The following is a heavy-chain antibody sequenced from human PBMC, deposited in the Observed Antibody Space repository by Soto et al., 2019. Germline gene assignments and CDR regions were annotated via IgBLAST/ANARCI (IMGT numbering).Heavy chain of an antibody. V-gene: IGHV3-53*01. CDR3: ARSGYSFAWGY. CDR1: GFLVNSAY. CDR2: INSDGST. Sequence: EVQLVESGGGLIPPGGSLRLSCAASGFLVNSAYMTWVRQAPGKGLEWLSMINSDGSTLYAESVKGRFTISRDNSKNRLDLQMNSLRAEDTAMYYCARSGYSFAWGYWGQGTLSSSPQ. J-gene: IGHJ4*02. D-gene: IGHD5-18*01.